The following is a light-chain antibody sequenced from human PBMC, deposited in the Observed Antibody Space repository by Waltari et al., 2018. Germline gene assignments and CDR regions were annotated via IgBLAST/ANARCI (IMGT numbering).Light chain of an antibody. J-gene: IGLJ2*01. V-gene: IGLV1-40*01. CDR2: ADN. CDR1: ICSIGARSA. CDR3: QSYDSSLGASL. Sequence: QSVLTQPPSASAAPGQRVTIPCIGGICSIGARSAVQWYQQFPGTAPKLPIYADNNRPSGVPDRFSGSVSGTSASLAITGLQADDEAEYYCQSYDSSLGASLFGGGTKLTVL.